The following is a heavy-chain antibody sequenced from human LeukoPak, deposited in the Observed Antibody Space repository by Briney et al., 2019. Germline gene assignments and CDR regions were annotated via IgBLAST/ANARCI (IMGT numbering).Heavy chain of an antibody. J-gene: IGHJ4*02. CDR2: IIRSGGST. Sequence: GGSLRLSCVASGFTFNNYAMCWVSQAPGKGLEWVSAIIRSGGSTYYADSVKGRFTISRDNSKNTLYLQMNSLRAEDTAVYYCAKNLTLYGDFPYFDYWGQGTLVTVSS. V-gene: IGHV3-23*01. CDR3: AKNLTLYGDFPYFDY. CDR1: GFTFNNYA. D-gene: IGHD2-21*01.